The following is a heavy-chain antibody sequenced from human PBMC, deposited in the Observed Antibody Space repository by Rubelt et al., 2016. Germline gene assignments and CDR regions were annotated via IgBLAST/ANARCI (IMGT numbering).Heavy chain of an antibody. CDR1: GGSISSGGYY. CDR3: ARGSWYLGYSYGYFDY. J-gene: IGHJ4*02. V-gene: IGHV4-31*03. D-gene: IGHD5-18*01. Sequence: QVQLQESGPGLVKPSQTLSLTCSVSGGSISSGGYYWSWIRQHPGKGLEWIGYINYSGSTYYNPSLKRRVTISVDTSKNQFSLKLSSGTAADTAVYYCARGSWYLGYSYGYFDYWGQGTLVTVSS. CDR2: INYSGST.